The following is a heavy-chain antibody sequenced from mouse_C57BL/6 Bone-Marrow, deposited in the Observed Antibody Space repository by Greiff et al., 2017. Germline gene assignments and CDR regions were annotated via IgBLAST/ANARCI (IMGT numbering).Heavy chain of an antibody. CDR3: TSCPLAY. Sequence: EVNVVESGGGLVQPGGSMTLSCAASGFTFSDAWVDWVRQSPEKGLEWVAEIRNEGNTHATSSFESVLGRLTFSREDSKSSVYLQMNSLRAEDTGIYYCTSCPLAYWGQGTLVTVSA. J-gene: IGHJ3*01. V-gene: IGHV6-6*01. CDR1: GFTFSDAW. CDR2: IRNEGNTHAT.